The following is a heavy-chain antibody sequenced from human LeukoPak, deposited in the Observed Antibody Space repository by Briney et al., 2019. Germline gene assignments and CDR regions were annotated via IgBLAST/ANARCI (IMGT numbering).Heavy chain of an antibody. V-gene: IGHV4-4*02. CDR3: ARALGPYGSGSSYYFDH. CDR1: GGSISSSNW. CDR2: IYHSGST. D-gene: IGHD3-10*01. Sequence: SGTLSLTCAVSGGSISSSNWWSWVRPPPGKGLEWIGEIYHSGSTNYNPSLKSRVTISVDTSKNQFSLKLNSATAADTAVYYCARALGPYGSGSSYYFDHWGQGTLLTVSP. J-gene: IGHJ4*02.